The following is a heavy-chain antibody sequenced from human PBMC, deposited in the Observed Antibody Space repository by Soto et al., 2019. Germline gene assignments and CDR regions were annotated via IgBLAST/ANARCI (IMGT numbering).Heavy chain of an antibody. CDR1: GYTFSSYI. V-gene: IGHV3-48*02. Sequence: GGSLRLSCAASGYTFSSYIMNWVRQAPGKGLEWVSYISSSSSTIYYADSVKGRFTISRDNAKNSLYLQMNSLRDEDTAVYYCARVDTAMAHYWYFDLWGRGTLVTVSS. CDR3: ARVDTAMAHYWYFDL. D-gene: IGHD5-18*01. J-gene: IGHJ2*01. CDR2: ISSSSSTI.